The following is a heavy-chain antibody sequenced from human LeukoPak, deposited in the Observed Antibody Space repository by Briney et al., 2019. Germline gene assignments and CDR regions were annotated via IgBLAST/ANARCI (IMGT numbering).Heavy chain of an antibody. CDR3: AKLGFDSSGSHTLFDY. CDR1: GFTFGSYA. D-gene: IGHD3-22*01. CDR2: ISYDGRNN. V-gene: IGHV3-30*18. J-gene: IGHJ4*02. Sequence: GGSLRLSCAASGFTFGSYAMHWVRQGPGKGLEWLAIISYDGRNNHYGDSVKGRFTISRDNSKNTLHLQMNSLRAEDTAVYYCAKLGFDSSGSHTLFDYWGQGTQVTVSS.